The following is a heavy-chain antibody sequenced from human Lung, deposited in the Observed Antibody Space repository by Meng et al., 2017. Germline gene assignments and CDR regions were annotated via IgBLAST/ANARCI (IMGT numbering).Heavy chain of an antibody. J-gene: IGHJ4*02. CDR1: GGSISGSY. CDR3: ARERHSTIIRGVIDF. V-gene: IGHV4-34*01. CDR2: INHGGST. D-gene: IGHD3-10*01. Sequence: QAQLQHRGAGLLRPSENLSLTRAVYGGSISGSYWSWIRQSPAKGLEWIGKINHGGSTNYNPSLESRVTISVDTPKNQFSLRLTSMTVADTAVYYCARERHSTIIRGVIDFWGQGALVTVSS.